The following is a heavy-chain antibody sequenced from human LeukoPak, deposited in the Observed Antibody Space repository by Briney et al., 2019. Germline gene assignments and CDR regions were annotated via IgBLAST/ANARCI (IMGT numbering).Heavy chain of an antibody. CDR1: GYTFTSYG. Sequence: ASVKVSCKASGYTFTSYGISWVRQAPGQGLEWMGWINAYNGNTNYAQKLQGRVTMTTDTSTSTAYMELRSLRSDDTAVYYCARVGRYCSSTSCANWFDPWGQGTLVTVSS. CDR2: INAYNGNT. CDR3: ARVGRYCSSTSCANWFDP. D-gene: IGHD2-2*01. J-gene: IGHJ5*02. V-gene: IGHV1-18*01.